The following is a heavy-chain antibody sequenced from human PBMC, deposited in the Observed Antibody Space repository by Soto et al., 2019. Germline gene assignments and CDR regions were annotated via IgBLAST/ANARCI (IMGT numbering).Heavy chain of an antibody. V-gene: IGHV1-18*04. Sequence: ASVKVSCKASGYSFSTYTISWVRQAPGQGLEWLGRISTYSGNTNYAQMLQGRVTLTTDTSTSTAFMELRSLQSGDTAVYYCARTIAVRGIGYYFGFWGQGTLVTVSS. J-gene: IGHJ4*02. CDR3: ARTIAVRGIGYYFGF. CDR2: ISTYSGNT. CDR1: GYSFSTYT. D-gene: IGHD2-21*01.